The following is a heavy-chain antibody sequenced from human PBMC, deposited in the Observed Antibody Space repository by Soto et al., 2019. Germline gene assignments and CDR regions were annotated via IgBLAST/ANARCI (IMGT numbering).Heavy chain of an antibody. CDR2: IIPIFGTA. D-gene: IGHD3-3*01. Sequence: SVKVSCKASGGTFSSYAISWVRQAPGQGLEWMGGIIPIFGTANYAQKFQGRVTITADESTSTAYMELSSLRSEDTAVYYCARGSTIFGVVMGWGQGTLVTVYS. J-gene: IGHJ4*02. V-gene: IGHV1-69*13. CDR3: ARGSTIFGVVMG. CDR1: GGTFSSYA.